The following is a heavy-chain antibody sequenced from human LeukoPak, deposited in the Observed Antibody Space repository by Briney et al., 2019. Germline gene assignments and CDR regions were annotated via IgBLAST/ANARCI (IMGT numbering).Heavy chain of an antibody. Sequence: PSETQSLTCAVYGGSFSGYYWSWIRQPPGKGLEWIGEINHSGITNYNPSLKSRVTISVDTSKNQFSLKLSSVTAADTAVYYCALLITIIGVSAFDIWGQGTMVTVSS. J-gene: IGHJ3*02. CDR1: GGSFSGYY. D-gene: IGHD3-22*01. V-gene: IGHV4-34*01. CDR3: ALLITIIGVSAFDI. CDR2: INHSGIT.